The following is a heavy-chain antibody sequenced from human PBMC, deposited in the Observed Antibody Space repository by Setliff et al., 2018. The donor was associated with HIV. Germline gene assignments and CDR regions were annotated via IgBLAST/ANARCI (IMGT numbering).Heavy chain of an antibody. V-gene: IGHV1-8*01. J-gene: IGHJ6*02. CDR1: GYTFTSYD. CDR2: MNPNSGNT. Sequence: ASVKVSCKASGYTFTSYDINWVRQATGQGLEWMGWMNPNSGNTGYSQKFQGRVTMTRNTSISTAYMELSSLGSEDTAVYYCARDGSYYGRDLHYYYYGMDVWGQGTTVTVSS. CDR3: ARDGSYYGRDLHYYYYGMDV. D-gene: IGHD1-26*01.